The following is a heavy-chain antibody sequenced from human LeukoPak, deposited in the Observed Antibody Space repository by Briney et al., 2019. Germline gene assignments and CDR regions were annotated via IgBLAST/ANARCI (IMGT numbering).Heavy chain of an antibody. Sequence: GGSLRLSCAASGFTFSSYEMNWVRQAPGKGLEWVSYISSSGSTIYYADSVKGRFTISRDNAKISLYLQMNSLRAEDTAVYYCAREGSSSWDFDYWGQGTLVTVSS. CDR2: ISSSGSTI. CDR3: AREGSSSWDFDY. CDR1: GFTFSSYE. J-gene: IGHJ4*02. D-gene: IGHD6-13*01. V-gene: IGHV3-48*03.